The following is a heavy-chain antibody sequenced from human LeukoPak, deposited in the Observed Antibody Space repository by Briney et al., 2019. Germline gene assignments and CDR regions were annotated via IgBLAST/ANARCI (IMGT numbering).Heavy chain of an antibody. CDR1: GDSVSSNSAA. V-gene: IGHV6-1*01. J-gene: IGHJ2*01. CDR2: TYYRSKWYN. D-gene: IGHD1-1*01. CDR3: VSGHNWNDEDWYFDL. Sequence: SQTLSLTCAISGDSVSSNSAAWNWIRQSPSRGLEWLGRTYYRSKWYNDYAVSVKSRITINPDTSKNQFSLQLNSVTPEDTAVYCCVSGHNWNDEDWYFDLWGRGTLVTVSS.